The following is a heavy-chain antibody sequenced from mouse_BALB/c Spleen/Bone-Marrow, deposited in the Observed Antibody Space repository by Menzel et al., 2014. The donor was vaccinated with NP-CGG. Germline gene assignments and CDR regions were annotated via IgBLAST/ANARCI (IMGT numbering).Heavy chain of an antibody. V-gene: IGHV5-17*02. CDR1: GFTFSSFG. Sequence: EVKVVESGGGLVQPGGSRKLSCAASGFTFSSFGMHWVRQAPEKGLEWVAYINSGSSTIYYADTVKGRFTISRDNPKNTLFLQMTSLRSEDTAMYYCTRGGNWDDIDYWGQGTTLAVSS. CDR3: TRGGNWDDIDY. D-gene: IGHD4-1*01. CDR2: INSGSSTI. J-gene: IGHJ2*01.